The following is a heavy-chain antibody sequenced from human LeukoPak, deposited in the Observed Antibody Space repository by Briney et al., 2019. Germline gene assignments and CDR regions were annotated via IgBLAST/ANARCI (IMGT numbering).Heavy chain of an antibody. Sequence: GGSLRLSCGASGFTFSGYAMSWVRQAPGEGLEWVSTVSGNGGTKYYVDSVKGRFTVSRDNSRNTLYLQMNSLRAEDTALYYCAKVSQWQHSYFDSWGQGTLVTVSS. CDR1: GFTFSGYA. V-gene: IGHV3-23*01. D-gene: IGHD6-19*01. CDR2: VSGNGGTK. J-gene: IGHJ4*02. CDR3: AKVSQWQHSYFDS.